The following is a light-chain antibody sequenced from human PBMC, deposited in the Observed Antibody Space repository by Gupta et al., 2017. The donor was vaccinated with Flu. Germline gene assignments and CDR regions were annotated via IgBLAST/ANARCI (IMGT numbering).Light chain of an antibody. J-gene: IGLJ3*02. CDR3: NSFTSSTTPGV. Sequence: GDIGGFDYVSWYQQHPGKAPRLIIYAVSRRPSGVSYRFSGSKSGNTASLTISGLQADDEAHYFCNSFTSSTTPGVFGGGTKLTVL. CDR2: AVS. V-gene: IGLV2-14*01. CDR1: GDIGGFDY.